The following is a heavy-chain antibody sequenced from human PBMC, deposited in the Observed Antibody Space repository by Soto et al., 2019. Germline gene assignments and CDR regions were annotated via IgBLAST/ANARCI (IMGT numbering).Heavy chain of an antibody. CDR3: NRGSEYDFWSGYL. Sequence: QERLVQSGAEVRKPGSSVKVSCKVTGGTSTRYAINWVRQAPGQGLEWMGGIVPMFGTSKYAQKFQGRVTINADKSTNIAYMELRSLRSEDTAVYYCNRGSEYDFWSGYLWGQGTLVSVSS. V-gene: IGHV1-69*06. J-gene: IGHJ4*02. D-gene: IGHD3-3*01. CDR1: GGTSTRYA. CDR2: IVPMFGTS.